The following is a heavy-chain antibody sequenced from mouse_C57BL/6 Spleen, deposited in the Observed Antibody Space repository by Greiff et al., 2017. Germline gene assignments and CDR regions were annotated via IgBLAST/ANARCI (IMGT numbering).Heavy chain of an antibody. V-gene: IGHV1-7*01. CDR3: ARDAITTVVGDYAMDY. D-gene: IGHD1-1*01. J-gene: IGHJ4*01. CDR2: INPSSGYT. CDR1: GYTFTSYW. Sequence: QVQLQQSGAELAKPGASVKLSCKASGYTFTSYWMHWVKQRPGQGLEWIGYINPSSGYTKYNQKFKDKATLTADKSSSTAYMQLSSLTYEDSAVYYCARDAITTVVGDYAMDYWGQGTSVTVSS.